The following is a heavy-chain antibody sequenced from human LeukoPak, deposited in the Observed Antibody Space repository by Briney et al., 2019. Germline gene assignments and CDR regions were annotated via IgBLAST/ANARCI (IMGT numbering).Heavy chain of an antibody. V-gene: IGHV1-18*01. Sequence: ASVKVSCKASGYTFSSYGISWVRQAPGQGLEWMGWISAYNGNTNYAQKLQGRVTMTTDTSTSTAYMELRSLRSDDTAVYYCARDGDYYDSSGYQNYWGQGTLVTVSS. D-gene: IGHD3-22*01. J-gene: IGHJ4*02. CDR1: GYTFSSYG. CDR3: ARDGDYYDSSGYQNY. CDR2: ISAYNGNT.